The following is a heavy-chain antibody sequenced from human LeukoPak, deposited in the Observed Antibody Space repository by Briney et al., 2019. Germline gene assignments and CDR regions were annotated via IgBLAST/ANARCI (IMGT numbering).Heavy chain of an antibody. J-gene: IGHJ4*02. CDR3: TLIQGWGSGSYYRDF. CDR1: GFSISNDW. V-gene: IGHV3-15*01. CDR2: VKSRSAGETT. Sequence: GGSLRLSCAASGFSISNDWMSWVRQAPGKGLEWVARVKSRSAGETTDYAAPVKGRFAISRDDSKNTLYLQMNSLKTEDTAVYYCTLIQGWGSGSYYRDFWGQGTLVTVSS. D-gene: IGHD3-10*01.